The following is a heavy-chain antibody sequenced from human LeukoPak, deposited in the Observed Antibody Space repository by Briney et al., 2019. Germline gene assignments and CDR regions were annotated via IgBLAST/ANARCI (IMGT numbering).Heavy chain of an antibody. CDR3: ARGDYFDDSASPVDY. Sequence: GGSLRLSCAASGFTFSSYWMNWVRQAPGKGLEWVSYISSSSGTILYADSVKGRFTISRDNAKNSLYLQMNSLRAEDTAVYYCARGDYFDDSASPVDYWGQGTLVTVSS. J-gene: IGHJ4*02. D-gene: IGHD2/OR15-2a*01. V-gene: IGHV3-48*01. CDR2: ISSSSGTI. CDR1: GFTFSSYW.